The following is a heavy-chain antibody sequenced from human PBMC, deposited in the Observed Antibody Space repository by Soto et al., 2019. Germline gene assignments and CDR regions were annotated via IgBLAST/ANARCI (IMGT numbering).Heavy chain of an antibody. D-gene: IGHD5-12*01. CDR2: INHSGST. CDR3: ARDWDGYNSFDY. J-gene: IGHJ4*02. CDR1: GGSFSGYY. V-gene: IGHV4-34*01. Sequence: SETLSLTCAVYGGSFSGYYWTWIRQPPGTGLEWIGEINHSGSTNYNPSLKSQVTISADTSKNQFSLKLSSVTAADTAVYYCARDWDGYNSFDYWGQGTLVTVSS.